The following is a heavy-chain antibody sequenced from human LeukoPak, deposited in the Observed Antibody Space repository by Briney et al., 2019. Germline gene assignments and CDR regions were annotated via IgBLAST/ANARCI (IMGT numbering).Heavy chain of an antibody. CDR2: IYYSGST. CDR1: GGSISSYY. CDR3: ARGGAIFGVVMGDYFDY. J-gene: IGHJ4*02. Sequence: SETLSLTCTVSGGSISSYYWSWIRQPPGKGLEWIGYIYYSGSTNYNPSLKSRVTISVDTSKNQFSLKLSSVTAADTAVYYCARGGAIFGVVMGDYFDYWGQGTLVTVSS. D-gene: IGHD3-3*01. V-gene: IGHV4-59*01.